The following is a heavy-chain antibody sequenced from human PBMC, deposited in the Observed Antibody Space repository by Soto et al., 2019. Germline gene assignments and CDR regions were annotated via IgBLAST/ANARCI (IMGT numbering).Heavy chain of an antibody. CDR1: GYSFTRYS. D-gene: IGHD1-26*01. CDR2: INPNTGKP. Sequence: ASVKVSCKGSGYSFTRYSINWLRQAPGQGFEWMGWINPNTGKPTYDQGFTGRFVFSVDTSVSTVYLQISSLKADDSAVYYCARDRASGSFDYWGQGTQVTVSS. J-gene: IGHJ4*02. V-gene: IGHV7-4-1*01. CDR3: ARDRASGSFDY.